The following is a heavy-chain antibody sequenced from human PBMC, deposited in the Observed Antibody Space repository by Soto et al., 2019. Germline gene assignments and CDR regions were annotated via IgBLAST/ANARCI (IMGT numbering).Heavy chain of an antibody. Sequence: ASVKVSCKASGYTFTGYYMHWVRQAPGQGLEWMGWINPNSGGTNYAQKLQGRVTMTTDTSTSTAYMELRSLRSDDTAVYYCARSEPYGGNSGAFDIWGQGTMVTVSS. CDR2: INPNSGGT. CDR3: ARSEPYGGNSGAFDI. D-gene: IGHD4-17*01. J-gene: IGHJ3*02. CDR1: GYTFTGYY. V-gene: IGHV1-2*02.